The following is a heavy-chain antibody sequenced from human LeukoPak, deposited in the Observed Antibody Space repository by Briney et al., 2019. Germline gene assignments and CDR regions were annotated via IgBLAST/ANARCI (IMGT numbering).Heavy chain of an antibody. CDR3: ARLRIGGFDY. CDR2: INHSGST. Sequence: DPSETLSLTCAVYGGSFSDYYWSWIRQPPGKGLEWIGEINHSGSTNYNPSLKSRVTISIDTSKNQFSLKLISVTAADTAVYYCARLRIGGFDYWGQGNLVTVSS. CDR1: GGSFSDYY. J-gene: IGHJ4*02. V-gene: IGHV4-34*01. D-gene: IGHD3-10*01.